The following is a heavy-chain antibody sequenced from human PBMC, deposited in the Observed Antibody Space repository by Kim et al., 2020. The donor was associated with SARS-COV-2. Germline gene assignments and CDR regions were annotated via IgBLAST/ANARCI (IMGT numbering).Heavy chain of an antibody. Sequence: GGSLRLSCAASGFTFSSYSMNWVRQAPGKGLEWVSSISSSSSYIYYAGSVKGRFTISRDNAKNSLYLQMNSLRAEDTAVYYCARVMCSSTSCQDQLWGQGTLVTVSS. V-gene: IGHV3-21*01. CDR3: ARVMCSSTSCQDQL. J-gene: IGHJ4*02. D-gene: IGHD2-2*01. CDR2: ISSSSSYI. CDR1: GFTFSSYS.